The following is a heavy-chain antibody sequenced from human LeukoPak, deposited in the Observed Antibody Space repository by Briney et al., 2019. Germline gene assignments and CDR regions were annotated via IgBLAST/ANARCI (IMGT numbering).Heavy chain of an antibody. D-gene: IGHD1-1*01. Sequence: GGSLRLSCAASGFTFSSYAMSWVRQAPGKGLEWVSAISGSGGSTYYADSVKGRFTISRDNSKNTLYLQMNSLRAEDTAVYYCAKDPVSNWILENWFDPWGQGTLVTVSS. CDR3: AKDPVSNWILENWFDP. J-gene: IGHJ5*02. CDR1: GFTFSSYA. V-gene: IGHV3-23*01. CDR2: ISGSGGST.